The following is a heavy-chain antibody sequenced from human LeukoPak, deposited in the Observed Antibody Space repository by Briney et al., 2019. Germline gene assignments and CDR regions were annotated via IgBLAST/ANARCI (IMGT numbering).Heavy chain of an antibody. Sequence: VGSLRLSCAASGFTVSATYMNWVRQAPGKGLEWVSIIYTGGNTYYADSVKGRFTISRDISKNTLYLQMNSLRAEDTAVYYCARAPIAVAGTVDYWGQGTLVTVSS. CDR2: IYTGGNT. J-gene: IGHJ4*02. CDR3: ARAPIAVAGTVDY. CDR1: GFTVSATY. D-gene: IGHD6-19*01. V-gene: IGHV3-53*01.